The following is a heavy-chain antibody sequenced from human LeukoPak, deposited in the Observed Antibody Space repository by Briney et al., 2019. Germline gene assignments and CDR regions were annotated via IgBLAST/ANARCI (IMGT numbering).Heavy chain of an antibody. D-gene: IGHD4-23*01. CDR2: INSDGSSI. J-gene: IGHJ4*02. Sequence: GGSLRLSCAASGFTFSSHWMHWVRQAPGKGLVWVSRINSDGSSISYADSVKGRFSISRDNAKNTLYLQMNSLRVEDTAVYYCARGRPHGNDYWGQGTLVTVSS. CDR3: ARGRPHGNDY. V-gene: IGHV3-74*01. CDR1: GFTFSSHW.